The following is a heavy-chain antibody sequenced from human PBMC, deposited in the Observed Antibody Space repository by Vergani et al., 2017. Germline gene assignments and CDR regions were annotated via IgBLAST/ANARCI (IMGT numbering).Heavy chain of an antibody. V-gene: IGHV3-21*01. CDR2: ISSSSSYI. D-gene: IGHD5-18*01. J-gene: IGHJ4*02. CDR1: GFTFSSYS. Sequence: EVQLVESGGGLVKPGGSLRLSCAASGFTFSSYSMNWVRQAPGKGLEWVSSISSSSSYIYYADSVKGRFTISRDNAKNSLYLQMNSLRAEDTAVYYCARPDTAMGSFDYWGQGTLVTVSS. CDR3: ARPDTAMGSFDY.